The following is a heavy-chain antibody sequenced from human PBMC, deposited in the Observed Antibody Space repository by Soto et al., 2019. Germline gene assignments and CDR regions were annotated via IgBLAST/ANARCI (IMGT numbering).Heavy chain of an antibody. CDR2: IYYSGST. J-gene: IGHJ4*02. D-gene: IGHD3-16*01. V-gene: IGHV4-59*01. CDR3: ARDGGSYYDY. Sequence: SETLSLTCTVSGGSNSSYYWSWIRQPPGKGLEWIGYIYYSGSTNYNPSLKSRVTISVDTSKNQFSLKLSSVTAADTAVYYCARDGGSYYDYWGQGTLVTVSS. CDR1: GGSNSSYY.